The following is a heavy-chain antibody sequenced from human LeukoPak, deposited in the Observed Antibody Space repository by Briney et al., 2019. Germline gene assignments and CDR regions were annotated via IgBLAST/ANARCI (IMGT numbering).Heavy chain of an antibody. CDR2: FDPEDGET. D-gene: IGHD3-10*01. CDR1: GYTLTELS. J-gene: IGHJ3*02. Sequence: GASVKVSCKVSGYTLTELSMHWVRQAPGKGLEWMGGFDPEDGETIYAQKFQGRVTMTEDTSTDTAYMELSSLRSEDTAVYYCATDGSGSYYMSLGVYAFDIWGQGTMVTVSS. V-gene: IGHV1-24*01. CDR3: ATDGSGSYYMSLGVYAFDI.